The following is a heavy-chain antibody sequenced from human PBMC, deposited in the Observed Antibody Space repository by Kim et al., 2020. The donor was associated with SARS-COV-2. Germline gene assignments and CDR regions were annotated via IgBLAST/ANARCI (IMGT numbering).Heavy chain of an antibody. CDR2: ILSTGSAI. CDR1: GFTFSTYS. CDR3: ARDRGYFDY. J-gene: IGHJ4*02. Sequence: GGSLRLSCVASGFTFSTYSITWVRQAPGMGLEWPLDILSTGSAIYYADSVKGRFTVSRDNAKNSLYLQMNGLRDEDTAVYYCARDRGYFDYWGQGTLVTVSS. V-gene: IGHV3-48*02.